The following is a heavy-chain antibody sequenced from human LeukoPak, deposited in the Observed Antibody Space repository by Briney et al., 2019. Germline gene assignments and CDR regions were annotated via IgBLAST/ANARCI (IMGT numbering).Heavy chain of an antibody. V-gene: IGHV4-39*07. Sequence: PSETLSLTCTVSGGSISSSSYYWGWIRQPPGKGLEWIGSIYYSGITNYNPSLKSRVTISVDTSKNQFSLKLSSVTAADTAVYFCAGLLRFGEPRFDYWGQGTLVTVSS. J-gene: IGHJ4*02. CDR2: IYYSGIT. D-gene: IGHD3-10*01. CDR3: AGLLRFGEPRFDY. CDR1: GGSISSSSYY.